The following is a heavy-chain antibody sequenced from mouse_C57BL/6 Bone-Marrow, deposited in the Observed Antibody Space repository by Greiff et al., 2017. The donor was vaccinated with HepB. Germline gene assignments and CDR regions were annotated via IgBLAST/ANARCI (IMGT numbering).Heavy chain of an antibody. CDR3: ANYGGGYFDV. D-gene: IGHD1-2*01. CDR2: IYPGDGDT. CDR1: GYAFSSSW. Sequence: VQLQQSGPELVKPGASVKISCKASGYAFSSSWMNWVKQRPGKGLEWIGRIYPGDGDTNYNGKFKGKATLTADKSSSTAFMRLSSLTSEDSAVYFCANYGGGYFDVWGTGTTVTVSS. V-gene: IGHV1-82*01. J-gene: IGHJ1*03.